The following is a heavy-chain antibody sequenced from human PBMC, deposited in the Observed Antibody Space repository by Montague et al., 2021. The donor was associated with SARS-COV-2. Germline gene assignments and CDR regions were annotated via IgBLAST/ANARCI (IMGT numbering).Heavy chain of an antibody. CDR2: IYYSGST. CDR1: GGSISSYY. V-gene: IGHV4-59*01. Sequence: SETLSLTCTVSGGSISSYYWSWIRQPPGKGLEWIGYIYYSGSTNYNPSLKSRVTISVDTSKNQFSLKLSSVTAADTAVYYCARGSGWTGNAFDIRGQGTMVTVSS. D-gene: IGHD6-19*01. J-gene: IGHJ3*02. CDR3: ARGSGWTGNAFDI.